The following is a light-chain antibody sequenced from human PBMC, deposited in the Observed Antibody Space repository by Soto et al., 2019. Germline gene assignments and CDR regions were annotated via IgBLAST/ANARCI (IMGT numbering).Light chain of an antibody. CDR1: SGHSRYA. J-gene: IGLJ2*01. V-gene: IGLV4-69*02. CDR3: QTHRA. Sequence: QLVLTQSPSASASLGASVKLTCTLSSGHSRYAIAWHQQQPEKGPRYLMKVNSDGSHSKGDGIPDRFSGSSSGAERYLTISSLQSEDEADYYCQTHRAFGGGTKLTVL. CDR2: VNSDGSH.